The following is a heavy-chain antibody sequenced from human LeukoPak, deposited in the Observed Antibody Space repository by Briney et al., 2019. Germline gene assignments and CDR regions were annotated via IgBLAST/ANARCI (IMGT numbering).Heavy chain of an antibody. J-gene: IGHJ4*02. CDR2: INPSGGST. CDR3: ASFSPVIAINHQASLNY. D-gene: IGHD2-21*01. V-gene: IGHV1-46*03. Sequence: ASVKVSCKASGYTFTSCYMHWVRQAPGQGLEWMGIINPSGGSTSYAQKFQGRVTMTRDTSTSTVYMELSSLRSEDTAVYYCASFSPVIAINHQASLNYWGQGTLVTVSS. CDR1: GYTFTSCY.